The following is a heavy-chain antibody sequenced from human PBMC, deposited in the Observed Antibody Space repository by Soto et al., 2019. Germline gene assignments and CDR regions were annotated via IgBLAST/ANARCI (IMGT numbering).Heavy chain of an antibody. Sequence: PSETLSLTCTISGGSISSYYWSWIRQTPGKGLEWIGYVYFSGSTNYNPSLKSRVLISIDTSRNQFSLKLNSVTAADTAMYYCARHWIAAAGRPFDYWGQGTLVTVSS. J-gene: IGHJ4*02. CDR1: GGSISSYY. CDR2: VYFSGST. D-gene: IGHD6-13*01. CDR3: ARHWIAAAGRPFDY. V-gene: IGHV4-59*01.